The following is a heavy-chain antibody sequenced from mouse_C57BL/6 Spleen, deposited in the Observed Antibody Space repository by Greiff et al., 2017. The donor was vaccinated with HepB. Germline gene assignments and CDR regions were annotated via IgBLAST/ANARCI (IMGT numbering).Heavy chain of an antibody. Sequence: QVQLQPPGAELVKPGASVKLSCKASGYTFPSYWMQGVKQRPGQGLEWIGEIDPSDSYTNYKQKFKGKATLTVDTSSSTAYMQLSSLTSEDSAVYYCARGAYYYGSSYCAMDYWGQGTSVTVSS. J-gene: IGHJ4*01. V-gene: IGHV1-50*01. D-gene: IGHD1-1*01. CDR1: GYTFPSYW. CDR3: ARGAYYYGSSYCAMDY. CDR2: IDPSDSYT.